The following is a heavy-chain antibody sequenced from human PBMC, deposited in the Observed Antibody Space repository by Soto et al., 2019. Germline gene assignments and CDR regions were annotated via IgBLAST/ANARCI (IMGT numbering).Heavy chain of an antibody. CDR1: GFTFSSYA. CDR2: ISGSGGST. D-gene: IGHD3-22*01. J-gene: IGHJ4*02. V-gene: IGHV3-23*01. CDR3: ARFYSSGYYYAFYYFDY. Sequence: EVQLLESGGGLVQPGGSLRLSCAASGFTFSSYAMSWVRQAPGKGLEWVSAISGSGGSTYYADSVKGRFTISRDNAKNSLYLQMNSLRAEDTAVYYCARFYSSGYYYAFYYFDYWGQGTLVTVSS.